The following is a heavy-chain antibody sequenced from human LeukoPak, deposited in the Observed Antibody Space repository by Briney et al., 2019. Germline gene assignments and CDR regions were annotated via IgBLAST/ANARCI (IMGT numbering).Heavy chain of an antibody. D-gene: IGHD2-2*01. V-gene: IGHV6-1*01. CDR1: GDSVSSNSVT. J-gene: IGHJ5*02. CDR2: TYYRSTWYN. CDR3: ARRLTQYDCFDP. Sequence: SQTLSLTCAISGDSVSSNSVTWNWIRQSPSRGLEWLGRTYYRSTWYNDYAVSVRGRITVNPDTSKNQFSLHLNSVTPVDTAVYYCARRLTQYDCFDPWGQGILVTVSS.